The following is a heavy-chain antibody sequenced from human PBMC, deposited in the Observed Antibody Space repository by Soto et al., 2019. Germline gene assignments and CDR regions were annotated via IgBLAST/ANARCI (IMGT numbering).Heavy chain of an antibody. CDR1: GYTFTSYA. V-gene: IGHV1-3*01. CDR3: ARVGYDFWSGYYSAPSNYYYYYGMDC. CDR2: INAGNGNT. J-gene: IGHJ6*02. D-gene: IGHD3-3*01. Sequence: GPSVKVSCKASGYTFTSYAMHWVRQAPGQRLEWMGWINAGNGNTKYSQKFQGRVTITRDTSASTAYMELSSLRSEDTAVYYCARVGYDFWSGYYSAPSNYYYYYGMDCWGQGTTVTASS.